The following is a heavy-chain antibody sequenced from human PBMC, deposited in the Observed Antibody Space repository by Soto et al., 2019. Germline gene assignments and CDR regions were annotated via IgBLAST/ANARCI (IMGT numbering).Heavy chain of an antibody. CDR1: GDSVSSNSAA. V-gene: IGHV6-1*01. Sequence: QVQLQESGPGLVKPSQTLSLTCAISGDSVSSNSAAWNWIRLSPSKGLEWVARTYYRSRGYNDYAVSVRNRITVNPDTSKNQFSLHLTSVGPEDTAVYYCAGTTSHQGHYMDVWDKGTTVTVSS. D-gene: IGHD1-7*01. CDR2: TYYRSRGYN. CDR3: AGTTSHQGHYMDV. J-gene: IGHJ6*03.